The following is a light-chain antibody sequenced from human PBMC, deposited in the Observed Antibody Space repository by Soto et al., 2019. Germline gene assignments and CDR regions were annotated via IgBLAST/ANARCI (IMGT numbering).Light chain of an antibody. CDR3: TSYTSTISHVL. V-gene: IGLV2-14*03. J-gene: IGLJ2*01. CDR1: SSDVGGYNY. CDR2: EVS. Sequence: QSVLTQPASVSGSPGQSITISCTGTSSDVGGYNYVSWYQQHPGKAPKLIISEVSNRPSGVSTRFSGSKSGNTASLTISGLQAEDEADHYCTSYTSTISHVLFGGATKLTVL.